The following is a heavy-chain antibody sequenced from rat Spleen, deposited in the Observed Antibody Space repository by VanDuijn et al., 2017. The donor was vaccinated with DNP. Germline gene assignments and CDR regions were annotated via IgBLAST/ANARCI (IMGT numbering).Heavy chain of an antibody. Sequence: EVQLVESGGGLVQPGRSLKLSCAASGFTFSDYYMAWVRQAPTKGLEWVAYISYDGGSTYYGDSVKGRFTISRDNAKSTLYLQMNSLRSEDMATYYCARITTVVGDYWGQGVMVTVSS. D-gene: IGHD1-1*01. CDR2: ISYDGGST. J-gene: IGHJ2*01. V-gene: IGHV5-22*01. CDR1: GFTFSDYY. CDR3: ARITTVVGDY.